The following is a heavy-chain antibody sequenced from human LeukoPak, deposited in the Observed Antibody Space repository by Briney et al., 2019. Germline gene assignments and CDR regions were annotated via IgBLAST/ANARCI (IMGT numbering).Heavy chain of an antibody. CDR3: ARTATEMATSNLFDY. V-gene: IGHV1-69*13. Sequence: SVKVSCKASGGTFSSYAISWVRQAPGQGLEWMGGIIPIFGTANYAQKFQGRVTITADESTSTAYMELSSLRSEDTAVYYCARTATEMATSNLFDYWGQGTLVTVSS. CDR2: IIPIFGTA. J-gene: IGHJ4*02. D-gene: IGHD5-24*01. CDR1: GGTFSSYA.